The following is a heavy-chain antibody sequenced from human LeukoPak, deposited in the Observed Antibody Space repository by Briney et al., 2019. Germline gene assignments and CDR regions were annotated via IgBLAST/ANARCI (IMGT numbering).Heavy chain of an antibody. CDR1: GFTFSSYS. V-gene: IGHV3-48*02. CDR3: ARDYGDLPARAPYFDY. CDR2: ISSSSSMI. Sequence: HPGGSLRLSCAAFGFTFSSYSMNWVRQAPGKGLEWVSYISSSSSMIYYADSVKGRFTISRDNAKNSLYLQMKSLRDEDTAIYYCARDYGDLPARAPYFDYWGQGTLVTVSS. D-gene: IGHD4-17*01. J-gene: IGHJ4*02.